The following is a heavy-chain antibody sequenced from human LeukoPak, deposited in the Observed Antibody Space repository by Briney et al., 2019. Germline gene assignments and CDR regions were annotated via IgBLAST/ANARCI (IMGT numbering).Heavy chain of an antibody. CDR3: ARLYSGTSSWYDY. CDR2: ISDSGDST. CDR1: GFTFRNYA. J-gene: IGHJ4*02. Sequence: GGSLRLSCAASGFTFRNYAMSWVRQDPGKGLEWVSIISDSGDSTYYADSVKGRFTISRDTSMNTLYLQMNSLRADDTAIYYCARLYSGTSSWYDYWGQGTLVTVSS. D-gene: IGHD1-26*01. V-gene: IGHV3-23*01.